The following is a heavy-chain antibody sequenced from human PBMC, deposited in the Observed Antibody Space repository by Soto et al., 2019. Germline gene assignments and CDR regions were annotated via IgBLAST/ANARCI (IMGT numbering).Heavy chain of an antibody. D-gene: IGHD3-3*01. CDR2: IRSKAYGGTT. Sequence: GGSLRLSCTASGFTFGDYAMSWVRQAPGKGLEWVGFIRSKAYGGTTEYAASVKGRFTISRDDSKSIAYLQMNSLKTEDTAVYYCTRGRRMIFGVVITPLDYWGQGTLVTVSS. J-gene: IGHJ4*02. V-gene: IGHV3-49*04. CDR1: GFTFGDYA. CDR3: TRGRRMIFGVVITPLDY.